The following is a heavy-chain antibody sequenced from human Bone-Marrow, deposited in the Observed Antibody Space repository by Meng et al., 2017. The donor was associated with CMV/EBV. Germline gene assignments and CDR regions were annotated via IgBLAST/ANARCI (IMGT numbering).Heavy chain of an antibody. CDR2: INPNSGGT. J-gene: IGHJ4*02. CDR3: AREREQQLVPDY. Sequence: QVQAFESGVEVKKPWASMKVYCKASRYTFTGYYMHWVRQAPGQGLEWMGWINPNSGGTNYAQKFQGRVTMTRDTSISTAYMELSRLRSDDTAMYYCAREREQQLVPDYWGQGTLVTVSS. CDR1: RYTFTGYY. V-gene: IGHV1-2*02. D-gene: IGHD6-13*01.